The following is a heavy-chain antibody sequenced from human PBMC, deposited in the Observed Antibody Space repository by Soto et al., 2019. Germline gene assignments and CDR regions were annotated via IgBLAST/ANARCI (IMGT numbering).Heavy chain of an antibody. J-gene: IGHJ4*02. V-gene: IGHV1-3*01. CDR2: IDPGSGKA. CDR1: GYTLTNYA. Sequence: QVQLVQSGAEVKKPGASVRVSCTPSGYTLTNYAIHWVRQAAGQSLAWLAWIDPGSGKATYSQKVQGRLIVTRDSSASTFYMDLSSLTSEDTAVYFCTRDLNGGNPFDHWGQGVLVTVSS. D-gene: IGHD2-8*01. CDR3: TRDLNGGNPFDH.